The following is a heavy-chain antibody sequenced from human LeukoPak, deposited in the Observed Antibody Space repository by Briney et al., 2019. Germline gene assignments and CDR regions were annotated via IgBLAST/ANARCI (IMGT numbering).Heavy chain of an antibody. J-gene: IGHJ6*03. V-gene: IGHV1-2*02. CDR2: INPNSGGT. D-gene: IGHD3-10*01. Sequence: PRASVKVSCKASGYTFTSYYMHWVRQAPGQGLEWMGWINPNSGGTNYAQKFQGRVTMTRDTSISTAYMELSRLRSDDTAVYFCARDKDMIRGVTTVVRYYMDVWGEGTTVTVSS. CDR1: GYTFTSYY. CDR3: ARDKDMIRGVTTVVRYYMDV.